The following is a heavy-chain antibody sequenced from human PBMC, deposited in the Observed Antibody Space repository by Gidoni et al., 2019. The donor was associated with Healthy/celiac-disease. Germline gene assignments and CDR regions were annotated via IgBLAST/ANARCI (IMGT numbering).Heavy chain of an antibody. J-gene: IGHJ3*02. CDR1: GFTFSSYG. D-gene: IGHD3-16*01. Sequence: QVQLVESGGGVVQPGRSLRRSCAASGFTFSSYGMHWVRQAPGKGLEWVAVIWYDGSNKYYADSVKGRFTISRDNSKNTLYLQMNSLRAGDTAVYYCARERGGNAFDIWGQGTMVTVSS. CDR3: ARERGGNAFDI. V-gene: IGHV3-33*01. CDR2: IWYDGSNK.